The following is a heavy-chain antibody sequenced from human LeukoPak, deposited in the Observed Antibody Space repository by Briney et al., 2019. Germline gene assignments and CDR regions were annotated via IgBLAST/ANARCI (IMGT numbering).Heavy chain of an antibody. D-gene: IGHD3-10*01. CDR1: GGSISSGGYY. J-gene: IGHJ4*02. CDR3: ARARYGSGSCDY. V-gene: IGHV4-30-4*01. CDR2: IYHSGST. Sequence: SQTLSLTCNVSGGSISSGGYYWSWIRQPPGKGLEWIGYIYHSGSTYHNPSLKSRVTISVDTSKNQFSLKLSSVTAADTAVYYCARARYGSGSCDYWGQGTLVTVSS.